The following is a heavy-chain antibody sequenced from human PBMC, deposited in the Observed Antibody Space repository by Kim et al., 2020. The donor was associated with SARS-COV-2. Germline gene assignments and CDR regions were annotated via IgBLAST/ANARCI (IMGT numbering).Heavy chain of an antibody. CDR3: AVKGEGGGGSGYFFEF. D-gene: IGHD3-22*01. CDR1: GGTFSRIG. V-gene: IGHV1-69*13. J-gene: IGHJ4*02. CDR2: IIPLFGTG. Sequence: SVKVSCKTSGGTFSRIGISWVRHAPGQGLEWMGGIIPLFGTGNYAEKFQGRVTITADESTTTAYMELSSLRFEYTAAYYCAVKGEGGGGSGYFFEFWGQGTLVTVSS.